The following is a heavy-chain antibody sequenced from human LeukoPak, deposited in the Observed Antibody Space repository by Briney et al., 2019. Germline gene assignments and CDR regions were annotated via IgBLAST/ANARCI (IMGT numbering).Heavy chain of an antibody. CDR3: ARDKAQDSVYYGMDV. J-gene: IGHJ6*02. D-gene: IGHD6-6*01. CDR2: ISSGSNYI. V-gene: IGHV3-21*06. CDR1: GFTFSSYS. Sequence: GGSLRLSCAASGFTFSSYSMVWVRQAPGKGLEWVSSISSGSNYIYYADSVKGRFTISRDNAGTSLYLQMNSPRAEDTAVYYCARDKAQDSVYYGMDVWGQGTTVTVSS.